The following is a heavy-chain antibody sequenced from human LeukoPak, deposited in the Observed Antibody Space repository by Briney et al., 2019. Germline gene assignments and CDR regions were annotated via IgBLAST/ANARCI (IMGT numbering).Heavy chain of an antibody. D-gene: IGHD3-10*01. V-gene: IGHV3-7*01. CDR2: VNGDGSAT. CDR3: ARGRIYYDFDY. J-gene: IGHJ4*02. CDR1: GFIFTDYW. Sequence: GGSLRLSCAASGFIFTDYWMNWVRQAPGRGLEWLARVNGDGSATSYVDSVKGRFTISRVNAKNSLYLQMNSLRAEDTAVYYCARGRIYYDFDYWGQGTLVTVSS.